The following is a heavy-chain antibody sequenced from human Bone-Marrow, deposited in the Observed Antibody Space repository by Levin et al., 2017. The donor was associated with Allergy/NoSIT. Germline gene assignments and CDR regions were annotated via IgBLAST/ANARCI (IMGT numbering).Heavy chain of an antibody. D-gene: IGHD6-13*01. J-gene: IGHJ5*02. CDR3: ARGTPPGIAAVDWFDP. CDR1: GFTFSSYW. V-gene: IGHV3-74*01. CDR2: INSDGSST. Sequence: QSGGSLRLSCAASGFTFSSYWMHWVRQAPGKGLVLVSRINSDGSSTSYADSVKGRFTISRDNAKNTLYLQMNSLRAEDTAVYYCARGTPPGIAAVDWFDPWGQGTLVTVSS.